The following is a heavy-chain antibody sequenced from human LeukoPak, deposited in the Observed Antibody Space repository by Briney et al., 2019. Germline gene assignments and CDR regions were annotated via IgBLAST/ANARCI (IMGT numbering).Heavy chain of an antibody. J-gene: IGHJ4*02. CDR1: GYSFTTYW. D-gene: IGHD1-1*01. V-gene: IGHV5-51*01. CDR2: IYPGDSDT. Sequence: GESLKISCKGSGYSFTTYWIGWVRQMPGKGLEWMGIIYPGDSDTRYSPSFQGQVTISADKSISAAYLQWSSLKASDTAMYYCARHERSTTGSLLYDNWGQGTLVTVSS. CDR3: ARHERSTTGSLLYDN.